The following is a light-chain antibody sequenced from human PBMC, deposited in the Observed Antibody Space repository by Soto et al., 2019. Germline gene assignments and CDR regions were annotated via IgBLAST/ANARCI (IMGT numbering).Light chain of an antibody. CDR1: SSDVGCYNY. V-gene: IGLV2-14*01. CDR3: SSYTSTNSWV. J-gene: IGLJ7*01. CDR2: DVS. Sequence: QSALTQSASVSGSPGQSITISCTGTSSDVGCYNYVSWYQQHPGKAPKLIIYDVSNRPSGVSTRFSGSKSGNTASLTISGLQAEDEADYSCSSYTSTNSWVFGGGTQLTVL.